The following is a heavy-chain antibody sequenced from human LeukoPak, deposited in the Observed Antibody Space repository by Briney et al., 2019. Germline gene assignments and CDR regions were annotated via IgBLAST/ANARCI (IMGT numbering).Heavy chain of an antibody. CDR3: ARDRKWGSSWQKYWYFDL. D-gene: IGHD6-13*01. V-gene: IGHV1-69*05. CDR1: GGTFSSYA. J-gene: IGHJ2*01. CDR2: IIPIFGTA. Sequence: ASVKVSYKASGGTFSSYAISWVRQAPGQGLEWMGGIIPIFGTANYAQKFQGRVTITTDESTSTAYRELSSLRSEDTAVYYCARDRKWGSSWQKYWYFDLWGRGTLVTVSS.